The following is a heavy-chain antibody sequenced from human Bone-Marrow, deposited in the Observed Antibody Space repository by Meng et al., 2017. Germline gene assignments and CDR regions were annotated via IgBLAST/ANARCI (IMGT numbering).Heavy chain of an antibody. CDR2: FHHSGTT. CDR1: GASVSYGYW. CDR3: AASSGWYRIDS. Sequence: QVQLKVSGPGLVKPSGTRHLTCGVSGASVSYGYWWTWVRQPPGKGLEWIGEFHHSGTTNYNPSLRSRVTISVDTSKNQFSLRLTSVTAADTAVYYCAASSGWYRIDSWGQGTLVTVSS. D-gene: IGHD6-19*01. J-gene: IGHJ4*02. V-gene: IGHV4-4*02.